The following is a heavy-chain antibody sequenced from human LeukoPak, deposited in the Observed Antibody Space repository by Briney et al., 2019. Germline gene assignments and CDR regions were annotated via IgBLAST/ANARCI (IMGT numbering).Heavy chain of an antibody. D-gene: IGHD3-9*01. CDR2: IYYSGST. CDR1: GGSISSYY. J-gene: IGHJ4*02. CDR3: ARIAAYYDTLTGYYPGYYFDY. Sequence: PSETLSLTCTVSGGSISSYYWSWIRQPPGKGLEWIGYIYYSGSTNYNPPLKSRVTISVDTSKNQFSLKLSSVTAADTAVYYCARIAAYYDTLTGYYPGYYFDYWGQGTLVTVSS. V-gene: IGHV4-59*01.